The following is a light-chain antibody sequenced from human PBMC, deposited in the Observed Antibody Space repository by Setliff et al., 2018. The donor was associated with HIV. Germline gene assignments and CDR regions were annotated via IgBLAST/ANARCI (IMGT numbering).Light chain of an antibody. V-gene: IGLV1-51*01. Sequence: QSVLTQPPSVSAAPGQKVTISCSGSNSNIGTNYVSWYQQLPGTAPKLLIYDNNKRPSGIPDRFSGSKFGTSATLGITGLQTGDEADYYCGTWDSSLSAGGVFGTGTKV. CDR2: DNN. CDR3: GTWDSSLSAGGV. J-gene: IGLJ1*01. CDR1: NSNIGTNY.